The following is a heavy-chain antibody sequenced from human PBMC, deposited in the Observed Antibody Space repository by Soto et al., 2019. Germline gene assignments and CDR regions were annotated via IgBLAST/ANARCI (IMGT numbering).Heavy chain of an antibody. Sequence: EVQLLDSGGGLVQPGGSLRLSCAASGFTFSNYAMSWVRQAPGKGLEWVSGVGGSGESTYYADSVKGRFTISRDKSKDTLYLQMNSLRAEDTAVYYCAKSPLGYCSGGSCYPPHYFDYWGQGTLVTVSS. CDR2: VGGSGEST. CDR3: AKSPLGYCSGGSCYPPHYFDY. J-gene: IGHJ4*02. D-gene: IGHD2-15*01. CDR1: GFTFSNYA. V-gene: IGHV3-23*01.